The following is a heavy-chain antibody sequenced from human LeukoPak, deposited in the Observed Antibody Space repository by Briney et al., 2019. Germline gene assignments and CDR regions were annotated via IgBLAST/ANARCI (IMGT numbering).Heavy chain of an antibody. V-gene: IGHV5-10-1*01. CDR2: IDPSDSYT. CDR3: ARTPAVTPDY. Sequence: GESLRISCKGSGYSFTNYWISWVRQMPEKGLEWMGRIDPSDSYTNYSPSFQGHVTISADKSISTAYLQWSSLKASDTAMYYCARTPAVTPDYWGQGTLVTVSS. D-gene: IGHD4-11*01. CDR1: GYSFTNYW. J-gene: IGHJ4*02.